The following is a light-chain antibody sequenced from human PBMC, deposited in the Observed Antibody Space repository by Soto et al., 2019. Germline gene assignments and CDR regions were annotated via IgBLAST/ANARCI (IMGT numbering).Light chain of an antibody. J-gene: IGKJ5*01. CDR1: QTISSW. Sequence: DIQMTQSPSTLSGSVGDRVTITCRASQTISSWLAWYQQKPGKAPKVLIYDASSLESGVPSRFSGSGSGPEFTLTISSLQPDDFATYYCQQYNSYSITSGQGTRLEIK. CDR3: QQYNSYSIT. V-gene: IGKV1-5*01. CDR2: DAS.